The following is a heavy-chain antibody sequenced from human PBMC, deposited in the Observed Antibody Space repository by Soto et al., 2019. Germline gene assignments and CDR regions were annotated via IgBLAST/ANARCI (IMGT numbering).Heavy chain of an antibody. CDR2: IIPIFGTA. CDR3: ARLNIVVVPAAIYYYGMDV. Sequence: SVKVSCKASGGTFSSYAISWVRRAPGQGLEWMGGIIPIFGTANYAQKFQGRVTITADKSTSTAYMELSSLRSEDTAVYYCARLNIVVVPAAIYYYGMDVWGQGTTVTVSS. CDR1: GGTFSSYA. V-gene: IGHV1-69*06. D-gene: IGHD2-2*01. J-gene: IGHJ6*02.